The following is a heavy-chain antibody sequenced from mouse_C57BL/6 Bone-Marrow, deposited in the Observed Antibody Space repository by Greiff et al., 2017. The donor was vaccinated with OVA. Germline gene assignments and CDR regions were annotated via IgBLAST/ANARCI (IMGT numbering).Heavy chain of an antibody. CDR3: TTGGPAWFAY. CDR2: YPGSGNTY. Sequence: VQLQQSGPELVKPGASVKMSCKASGYTFTDYYMHWVKQKPGKGLEWIGEIYPGSGNTYYNEKFKGKATLTADTSSSTAYMQLSSLTSEDSAVYYCTTTGGPAWFAYWGQGTLVTVSA. V-gene: IGHV1-83*01. CDR1: YTFTDYYM. D-gene: IGHD1-1*01. J-gene: IGHJ3*01.